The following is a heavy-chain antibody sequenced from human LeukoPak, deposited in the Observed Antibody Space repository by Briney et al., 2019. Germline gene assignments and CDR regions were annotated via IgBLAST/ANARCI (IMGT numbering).Heavy chain of an antibody. Sequence: SEALSLTCAVSGGSISSGGYSWSWIRQPPGKGLEWIGYIYHSGSTYYNPSLKSRVTVSVDRSKNQFSLKLSPVTAADTAVYYCASSIAAAPDAFDIWGQGTMVTVSS. CDR2: IYHSGST. CDR3: ASSIAAAPDAFDI. D-gene: IGHD6-13*01. CDR1: GGSISSGGYS. V-gene: IGHV4-30-2*01. J-gene: IGHJ3*02.